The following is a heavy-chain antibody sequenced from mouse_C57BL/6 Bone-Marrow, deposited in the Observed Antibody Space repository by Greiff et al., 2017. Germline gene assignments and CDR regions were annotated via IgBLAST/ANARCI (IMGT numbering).Heavy chain of an antibody. D-gene: IGHD2-1*01. CDR1: GYTFTSYW. J-gene: IGHJ2*01. CDR2: IDPSDSYT. CDR3: ARRGYYGNPYFDY. V-gene: IGHV1-50*01. Sequence: VQLQESGAELVKPGASVKLSCKASGYTFTSYWMQWVKQRPGQGLEWIGEIDPSDSYTNYNQKFKGKATLTVDTSSSTAYMQLSSLTSEDSAVYYCARRGYYGNPYFDYWGQGTTLTVSS.